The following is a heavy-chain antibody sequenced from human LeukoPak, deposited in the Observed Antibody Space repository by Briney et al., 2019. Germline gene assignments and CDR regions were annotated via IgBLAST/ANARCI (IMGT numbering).Heavy chain of an antibody. J-gene: IGHJ4*02. D-gene: IGHD1-26*01. CDR1: AYSISSGYY. Sequence: SETLSLTCTVSAYSISSGYYWGWIRQPPGKGLECIGTIYHSGSTYYNASLQSRVTISIDTSKNQFSLRLYSVTAADTAMYYCAKSGGYSLIDYWGQGTRVTVSS. V-gene: IGHV4-38-2*02. CDR2: IYHSGST. CDR3: AKSGGYSLIDY.